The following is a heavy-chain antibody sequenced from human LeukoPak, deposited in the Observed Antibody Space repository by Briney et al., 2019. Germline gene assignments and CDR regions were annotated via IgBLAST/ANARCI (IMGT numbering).Heavy chain of an antibody. J-gene: IGHJ3*02. CDR1: GFSVGSNY. Sequence: GGSLRLSCAASGFSVGSNYMTWVRQAPGKGLEWVAIISKDGSMRYYADSVKGRFTVSRDNSNNAVYLQMNSLKSEDTAVYYCAGEKFDIWGQGTMVTVSA. CDR2: ISKDGSMR. CDR3: AGEKFDI. V-gene: IGHV3-30*03.